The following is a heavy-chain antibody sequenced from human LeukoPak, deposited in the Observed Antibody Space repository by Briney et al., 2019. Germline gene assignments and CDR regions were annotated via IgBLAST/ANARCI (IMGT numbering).Heavy chain of an antibody. V-gene: IGHV4-34*01. Sequence: PSETLSLTCAVYGGSFSGYYWSWIRQPPGKGLEWIGEINHSGSTNYNPSLKSRVTTSVDTSKNQFSLKLSSVTAADTAVYYCARAGGGRYCSSTSCYSPPNWFDPRGQGTLVTVSS. CDR1: GGSFSGYY. J-gene: IGHJ5*02. D-gene: IGHD2-2*02. CDR2: INHSGST. CDR3: ARAGGGRYCSSTSCYSPPNWFDP.